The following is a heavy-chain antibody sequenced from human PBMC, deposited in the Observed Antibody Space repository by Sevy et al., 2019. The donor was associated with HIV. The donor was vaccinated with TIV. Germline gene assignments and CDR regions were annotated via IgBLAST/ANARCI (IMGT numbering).Heavy chain of an antibody. Sequence: GGSLRLSCAASGFSFSGYGMNWVRQAPGKGLEWVAVIWYDGTNKEYADSVKGRFTISRDNSKNTLYLQMNSLRAEDTAVYYCARDDIAVAGIGYYFDNWGQGTLVTVSS. V-gene: IGHV3-33*01. CDR1: GFSFSGYG. J-gene: IGHJ4*02. D-gene: IGHD6-19*01. CDR3: ARDDIAVAGIGYYFDN. CDR2: IWYDGTNK.